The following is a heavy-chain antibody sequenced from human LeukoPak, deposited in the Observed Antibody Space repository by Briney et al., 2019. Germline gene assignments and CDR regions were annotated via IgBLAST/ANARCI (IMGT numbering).Heavy chain of an antibody. CDR1: GGTFSNYA. D-gene: IGHD1-14*01. J-gene: IGHJ1*01. Sequence: SVKVSCKASGGTFSNYAINWVRQAPGQGLEWMGGITPLFGTAKYAQKFQGRVTIIADESTSTAYMEPSSLRSEDTAVYYCARDSSEIRSLIVHWGQGTLVTVSS. CDR2: ITPLFGTA. CDR3: ARDSSEIRSLIVH. V-gene: IGHV1-69*13.